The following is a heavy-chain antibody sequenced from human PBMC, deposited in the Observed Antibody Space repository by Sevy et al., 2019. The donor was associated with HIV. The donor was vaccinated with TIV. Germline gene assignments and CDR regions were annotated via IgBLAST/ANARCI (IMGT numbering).Heavy chain of an antibody. V-gene: IGHV4-4*07. CDR3: AREGTTVDRGMDV. D-gene: IGHD4-4*01. Sequence: SETLSLTCTVSVGSISTFFWSWIRQPAGKGLEWIGRIYNTGGTNYNPSLQSRVTMSVDTSKNQFSLKLTSVTVADTAVYYCAREGTTVDRGMDVWGQGTTVTVSS. CDR1: VGSISTFF. CDR2: IYNTGGT. J-gene: IGHJ6*02.